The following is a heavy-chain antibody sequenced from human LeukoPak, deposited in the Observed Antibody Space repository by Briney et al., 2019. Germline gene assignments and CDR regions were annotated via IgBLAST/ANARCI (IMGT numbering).Heavy chain of an antibody. CDR2: INSDGSGT. V-gene: IGHV3-74*01. J-gene: IGHJ3*02. CDR1: GFTFSSYW. D-gene: IGHD1-1*01. CDR3: AKGLEPGAFDI. Sequence: PGGSLRLSCAASGFTFSSYWMHWVRQAPGKGLVWISRINSDGSGTSYADSVKGRFTISRDNAKNTLYLQMNSLRAEDTAVYFCAKGLEPGAFDIWGQGTRVTVSS.